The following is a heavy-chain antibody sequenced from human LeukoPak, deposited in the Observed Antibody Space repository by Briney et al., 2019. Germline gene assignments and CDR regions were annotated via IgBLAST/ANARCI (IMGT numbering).Heavy chain of an antibody. CDR2: IGIDSGKT. Sequence: PGGSLRLSCAASGFTFSSYAMSWVRQAPGKGLEWISYIGIDSGKTKYADSVKGRFTISGGKAKSSLYLQMSSLRVEDTAVYYCARDYRYAFDNWGQGTLVTVSS. D-gene: IGHD1-1*01. J-gene: IGHJ4*02. V-gene: IGHV3-48*01. CDR3: ARDYRYAFDN. CDR1: GFTFSSYA.